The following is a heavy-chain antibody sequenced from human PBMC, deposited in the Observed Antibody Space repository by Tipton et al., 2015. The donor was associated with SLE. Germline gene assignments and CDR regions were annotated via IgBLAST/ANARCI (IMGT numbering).Heavy chain of an antibody. CDR3: ATGYDFQTGWFQH. CDR1: GGSFSGYY. CDR2: TNHSGST. J-gene: IGHJ1*01. Sequence: GLVKPSETLSLTCAVYGGSFSGYYWSWIRQPPGKGLEWIGETNHSGSTNYNPSLKSRVTISVDTSKNQFSLKLSSVTAADTAVYYCATGYDFQTGWFQHWGQGTLVTVSS. D-gene: IGHD5-12*01. V-gene: IGHV4-34*01.